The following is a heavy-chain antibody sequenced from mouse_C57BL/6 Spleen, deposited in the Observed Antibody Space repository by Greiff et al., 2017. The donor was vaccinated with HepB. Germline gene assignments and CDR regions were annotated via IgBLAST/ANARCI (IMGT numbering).Heavy chain of an antibody. CDR1: GFTFSSYA. CDR3: ASGRYFDV. J-gene: IGHJ1*03. CDR2: ISDGGSYT. V-gene: IGHV5-4*01. Sequence: DVHLVESGGGLVKPGGSLKLSCAASGFTFSSYAMSWVRQTPEKRLEWVATISDGGSYTYYPDNVKDRFTISRDNAKNNLYLQMSHLKSEDTAMYYCASGRYFDVWGTGTTVTVSS.